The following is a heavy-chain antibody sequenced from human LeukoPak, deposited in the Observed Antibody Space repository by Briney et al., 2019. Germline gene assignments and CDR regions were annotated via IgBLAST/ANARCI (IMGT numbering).Heavy chain of an antibody. V-gene: IGHV1-2*02. J-gene: IGHJ3*02. CDR2: INPNSGGT. CDR1: GYTLTELS. CDR3: ARVGVYYYGSGPTNTDAFDI. Sequence: ASVKVSCKVSGYTLTELSMHWVRQAPGQGLEWMGWINPNSGGTNYAQKFQGRVTMTRDTSISTAYMELSRLRSDDTAVYYCARVGVYYYGSGPTNTDAFDIWGQGTMVTVSS. D-gene: IGHD3-10*01.